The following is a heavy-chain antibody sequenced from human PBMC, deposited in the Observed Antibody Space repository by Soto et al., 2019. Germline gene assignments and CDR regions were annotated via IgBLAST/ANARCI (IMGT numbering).Heavy chain of an antibody. D-gene: IGHD3-16*01. CDR3: AKTLGLTYFYYGMDV. CDR1: GIAVGTRG. V-gene: IGHV3-30*18. J-gene: IGHJ6*02. Sequence: VQMVESGGGVVQPGESLRLSCAVSGIAVGTRGIHWVRQAPGKGLEWVAVISYDGNNKYYADSVKGRFTISRDISKNTLYLQMNSLRPEDTAVYYCAKTLGLTYFYYGMDVWGQGTTVTVSS. CDR2: ISYDGNNK.